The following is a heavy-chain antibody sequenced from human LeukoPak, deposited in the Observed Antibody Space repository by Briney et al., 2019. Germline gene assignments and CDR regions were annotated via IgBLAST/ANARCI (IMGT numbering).Heavy chain of an antibody. CDR1: GYTFTSYD. CDR3: ARGVSSWRSYYYYGMDV. J-gene: IGHJ6*02. D-gene: IGHD6-13*01. V-gene: IGHV1-8*01. Sequence: ASVTVSCTASGYTFTSYDINWVRQAPGQGLEWMGWMNPNSGNTGYAQKFQGRVTMTRNTSISTAYMELSSLRSEDTAVYYCARGVSSWRSYYYYGMDVWGQGTTVTVSS. CDR2: MNPNSGNT.